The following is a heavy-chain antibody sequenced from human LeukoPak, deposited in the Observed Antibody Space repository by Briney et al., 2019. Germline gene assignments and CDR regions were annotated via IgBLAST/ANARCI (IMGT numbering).Heavy chain of an antibody. Sequence: SETLSLTCTVSGGSIRSSSYYWGWIRQPPGKGLEWIGSVYYSGRTYYNPSLKSRVTISVDTSKNQFSLKLSSVTAADTAVYYCARHVPYDFWSGYYFGYFDYWGQGTLVTVSS. CDR2: VYYSGRT. V-gene: IGHV4-39*01. D-gene: IGHD3-3*01. CDR3: ARHVPYDFWSGYYFGYFDY. J-gene: IGHJ4*02. CDR1: GGSIRSSSYY.